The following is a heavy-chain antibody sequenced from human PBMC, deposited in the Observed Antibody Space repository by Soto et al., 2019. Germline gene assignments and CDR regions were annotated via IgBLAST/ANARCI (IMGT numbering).Heavy chain of an antibody. V-gene: IGHV4-59*01. J-gene: IGHJ6*03. D-gene: IGHD4-17*01. CDR3: ARDLYGDYYYYMDV. CDR1: GGSISSYY. Sequence: PSETLSLTCTVSGGSISSYYWSWIRQPPGKGLEWIGYIYYSGSTNYNPSLKSRVTISVDTSKNQLSLKLSSVTAADTAVYYCARDLYGDYYYYMDVWGKGTTVTVSS. CDR2: IYYSGST.